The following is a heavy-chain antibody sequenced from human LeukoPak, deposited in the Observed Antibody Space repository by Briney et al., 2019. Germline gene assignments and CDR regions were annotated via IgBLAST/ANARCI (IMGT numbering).Heavy chain of an antibody. CDR1: GGSISSYY. Sequence: SETLSLTCTVSGGSISSYYSSWIRQPAGKGLEWIGRIYTSGSTNYNPSLKSRVTMSVDTSKNQFSLKLSSLTAADTDVYYCAMSPSSGYETFDYWGQGTLVTVSS. V-gene: IGHV4-4*07. D-gene: IGHD5-12*01. J-gene: IGHJ4*02. CDR2: IYTSGST. CDR3: AMSPSSGYETFDY.